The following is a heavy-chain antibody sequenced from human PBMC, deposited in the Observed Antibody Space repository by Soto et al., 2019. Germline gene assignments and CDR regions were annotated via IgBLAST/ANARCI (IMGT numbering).Heavy chain of an antibody. CDR3: ARDGAVAANGGIDY. Sequence: SETLSLTCAVYGGSFSGYYWSWIRQPPEKGLEWIGEINHSGSTNYNPSLKSRVTISVDTSKNQFSLKLSSVTAADTAVYYCARDGAVAANGGIDYWGQGTLVTVSS. CDR2: INHSGST. J-gene: IGHJ4*02. V-gene: IGHV4-34*01. CDR1: GGSFSGYY. D-gene: IGHD6-19*01.